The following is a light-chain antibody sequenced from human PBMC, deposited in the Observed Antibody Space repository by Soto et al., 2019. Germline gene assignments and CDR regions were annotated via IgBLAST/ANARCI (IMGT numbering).Light chain of an antibody. Sequence: SPATLSVYKGERATLSCRASESVSNNYLAWYQQKPGQAPRLLIYGTFNRATGIPDRFSGSGSGTDFTLTISRLEPEDFAVYYCQQHGSWGITFGP. CDR1: ESVSNNY. J-gene: IGKJ3*01. CDR3: QQHGSWGIT. CDR2: GTF. V-gene: IGKV3-20*01.